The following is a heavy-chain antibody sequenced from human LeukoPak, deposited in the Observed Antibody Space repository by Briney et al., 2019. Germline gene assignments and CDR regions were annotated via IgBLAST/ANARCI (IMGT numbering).Heavy chain of an antibody. CDR1: GYTFTSYG. Sequence: ASVKVSCSASGYTFTSYGISWVRQAPGQGLEWMGWISTYNGNTNYAQKVQGRVTMTTDTSTSTAYMELRSLRSDDTAVYYCARDRPDIVATTYYFDYWGQGTLVTVSS. CDR3: ARDRPDIVATTYYFDY. CDR2: ISTYNGNT. D-gene: IGHD5-12*01. V-gene: IGHV1-18*01. J-gene: IGHJ4*02.